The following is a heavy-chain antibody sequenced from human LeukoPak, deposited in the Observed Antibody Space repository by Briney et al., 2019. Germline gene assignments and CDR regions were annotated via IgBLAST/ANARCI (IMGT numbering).Heavy chain of an antibody. D-gene: IGHD1-1*01. Sequence: PGGSLRLSCAASGFTVSSNYMSWVRQAPGKGLEWVSVIYSGGSTYYADSVKGRFTISRDNSKNTLYLQMNSLRAEDTAVYYCGKRRPYGSHNYGKDVWGQGTTVTVSS. CDR2: IYSGGST. CDR3: GKRRPYGSHNYGKDV. V-gene: IGHV3-53*01. J-gene: IGHJ6*02. CDR1: GFTVSSNY.